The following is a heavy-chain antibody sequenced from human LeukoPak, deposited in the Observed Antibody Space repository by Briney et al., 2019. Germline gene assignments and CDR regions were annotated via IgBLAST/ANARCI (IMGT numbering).Heavy chain of an antibody. Sequence: SETLSLTCTVSGGSISSDYWSWIRQPPGKGLEWIGYIYYSWSTNYNPSLKSRVTISVDTSKNQFSLKLSSVTAADTAVHYCARSPGYYFDYWGQGTLVTVSS. J-gene: IGHJ4*02. CDR1: GGSISSDY. CDR3: ARSPGYYFDY. V-gene: IGHV4-59*01. CDR2: IYYSWST.